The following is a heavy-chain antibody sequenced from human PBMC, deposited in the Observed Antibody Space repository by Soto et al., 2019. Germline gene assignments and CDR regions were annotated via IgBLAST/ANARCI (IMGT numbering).Heavy chain of an antibody. Sequence: EVQLLESGRGLVQPGGSLRLSCAASGFTFSSYAMSWVRQAPGKGLEWVSGISDSGGSTYYADSVKGRFTISRDNSKNTLYLQMNSLRAEDTAVYYCANGCGGTCYSRIHYWGQGTLVTVSS. V-gene: IGHV3-23*01. CDR2: ISDSGGST. CDR3: ANGCGGTCYSRIHY. J-gene: IGHJ4*02. D-gene: IGHD2-15*01. CDR1: GFTFSSYA.